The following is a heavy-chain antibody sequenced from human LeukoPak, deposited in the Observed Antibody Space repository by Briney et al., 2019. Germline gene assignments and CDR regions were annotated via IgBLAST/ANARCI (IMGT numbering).Heavy chain of an antibody. CDR1: GYTFTAYY. D-gene: IGHD3-10*01. CDR2: INPNSGVT. Sequence: ASVKVSCKASGYTFTAYYMHWVRQAPGQGLEWMGWINPNSGVTNYAQEFQGRVSMTRDTSISTAYMELSRLRSDDTAIYYCAVLISMTRGNLNWLDPWGQGTLVTVTS. CDR3: AVLISMTRGNLNWLDP. J-gene: IGHJ5*02. V-gene: IGHV1-2*02.